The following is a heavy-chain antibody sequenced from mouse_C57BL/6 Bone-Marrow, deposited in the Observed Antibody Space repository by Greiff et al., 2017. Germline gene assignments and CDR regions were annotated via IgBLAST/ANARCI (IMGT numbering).Heavy chain of an antibody. D-gene: IGHD1-1*01. V-gene: IGHV14-4*01. CDR1: GFNIKDDY. J-gene: IGHJ2*01. CDR2: IDPENGDT. CDR3: TTSGDYYGSSSYFDY. Sequence: VQLQQSGAELVRPGASVKLSCTASGFNIKDDYMHWVKQRPEQGLEWIGWIDPENGDTESASKFQGKATITADTSSNTAYLQLSSLTSEDTAVYYCTTSGDYYGSSSYFDYWGQGTTLTVSS.